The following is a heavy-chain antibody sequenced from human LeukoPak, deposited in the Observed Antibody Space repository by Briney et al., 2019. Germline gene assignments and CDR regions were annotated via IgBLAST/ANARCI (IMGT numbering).Heavy chain of an antibody. V-gene: IGHV4-59*08. D-gene: IGHD3-9*01. J-gene: IGHJ5*02. Sequence: SETLSLTCTVSGGSISSYYWSWIRQPPGKGLEWIGYIYYSGSTNYNPSLKSRVTISVDTSKNQFSLKLSSVTAADTAVYYCARQEGKYYDILTGYSPGGWFDPWGQGTLVTVSP. CDR3: ARQEGKYYDILTGYSPGGWFDP. CDR1: GGSISSYY. CDR2: IYYSGST.